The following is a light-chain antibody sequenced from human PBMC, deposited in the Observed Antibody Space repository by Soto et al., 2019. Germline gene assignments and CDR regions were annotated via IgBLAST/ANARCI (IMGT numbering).Light chain of an antibody. CDR1: QSVNNNY. V-gene: IGKV3-20*01. CDR2: AAS. Sequence: EIVLTQSPGTLSLSPGERATLSCRASQSVNNNYLAWYQQKPDQAPRLLIFAASSRATGIPDRFSGSGSGTDFTLTISRLEPEDFAVYFCQQYGRSPRTFGQGTKVEIK. J-gene: IGKJ1*01. CDR3: QQYGRSPRT.